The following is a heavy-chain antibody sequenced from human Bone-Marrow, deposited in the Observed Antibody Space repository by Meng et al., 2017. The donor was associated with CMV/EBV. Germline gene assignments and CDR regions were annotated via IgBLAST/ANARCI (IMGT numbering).Heavy chain of an antibody. Sequence: GESLKISCAASGFTFSSYSMNWVRQAPGKGLEWVSYISSSSSTIYYADSVKGRFTISRDNAKNSLYLQMNSLRAEDTAVYYRAREQLDPFYYYYGMDVWGQGPTVTVYS. CDR3: AREQLDPFYYYYGMDV. CDR1: GFTFSSYS. J-gene: IGHJ6*02. V-gene: IGHV3-48*04. D-gene: IGHD6-13*01. CDR2: ISSSSSTI.